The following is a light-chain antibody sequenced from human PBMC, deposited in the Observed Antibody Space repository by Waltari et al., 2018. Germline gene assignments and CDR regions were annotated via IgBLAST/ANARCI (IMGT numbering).Light chain of an antibody. CDR1: QGISNT. Sequence: AIQLTQSPSSLSASVGDRVTVTSRASQGISNTLAWYQQKPGKAPKLLIYDASTVESGVPSRFSGSGSGTDFTLTISSLQPEDFATYYCQQFKSYPITFGQGTRLEI. CDR3: QQFKSYPIT. CDR2: DAS. V-gene: IGKV1-13*02. J-gene: IGKJ5*01.